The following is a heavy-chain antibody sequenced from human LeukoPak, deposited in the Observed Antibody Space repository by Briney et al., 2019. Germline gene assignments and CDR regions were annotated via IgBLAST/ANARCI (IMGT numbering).Heavy chain of an antibody. V-gene: IGHV2-5*02. D-gene: IGHD2-15*01. CDR1: GFSLSTSEVG. CDR2: IYWDDDK. CDR3: VHRPRMGVPPSS. J-gene: IGHJ5*02. Sequence: SGPTLVNPTQTLTLTCTFSGFSLSTSEVGVGWIRQPPGKALEWLALIYWDDDKRYNPSLKSRLTITKDTSKNQVVLTMTNMDPVDTATYYCVHRPRMGVPPSSWGQGTLVTVSS.